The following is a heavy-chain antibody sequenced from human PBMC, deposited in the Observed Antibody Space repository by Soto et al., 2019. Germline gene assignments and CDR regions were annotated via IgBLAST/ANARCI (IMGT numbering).Heavy chain of an antibody. CDR1: GYTFTSYY. CDR2: INPSGGST. J-gene: IGHJ4*02. Sequence: GASVKVSCKASGYTFTSYYMHWVRQALGQGLEWMGIINPSGGSTSYAQKFQGRVTMTRDTSTSTVYMELSSLRSEDTAVYYCARDLNYDILTGYYGSLDYWGQGTLVTAPQ. D-gene: IGHD3-9*01. V-gene: IGHV1-46*01. CDR3: ARDLNYDILTGYYGSLDY.